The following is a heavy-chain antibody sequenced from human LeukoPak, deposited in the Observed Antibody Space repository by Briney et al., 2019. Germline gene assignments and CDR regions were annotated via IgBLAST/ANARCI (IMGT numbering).Heavy chain of an antibody. CDR1: GFTVSSNY. V-gene: IGHV3-53*04. CDR3: ARAWFGDSGEISFDY. Sequence: PGGSLRLSCAASGFTVSSNYMSWVRQAPGKGLEWVSVIYSGGSTYYADSVKGRFTISRHNSKNTLYLRMNSLRAEDTAVYYCARAWFGDSGEISFDYWGQGTLVTVSS. D-gene: IGHD3-10*01. J-gene: IGHJ4*02. CDR2: IYSGGST.